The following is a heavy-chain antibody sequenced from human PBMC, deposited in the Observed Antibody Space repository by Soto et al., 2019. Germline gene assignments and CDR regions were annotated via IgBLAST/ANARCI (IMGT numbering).Heavy chain of an antibody. CDR2: IPYDGSNK. CDR3: ARQYDYVWGSNRYTGAVDI. J-gene: IGHJ3*02. D-gene: IGHD3-16*02. CDR1: GFTFSNYA. Sequence: GGSLRLSCAASGFTFSNYAMHWVCQAPGKGLEWVAVIPYDGSNKYYADSVKGRFTISRDNSKNTLYLQMNSLRTEDTAVYYCARQYDYVWGSNRYTGAVDIWGQGTMVTVSS. V-gene: IGHV3-30-3*01.